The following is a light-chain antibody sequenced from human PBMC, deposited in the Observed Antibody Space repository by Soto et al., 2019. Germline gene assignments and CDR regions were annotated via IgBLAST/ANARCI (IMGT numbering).Light chain of an antibody. CDR3: AAWDDSRSGRV. V-gene: IGLV1-47*01. CDR1: SSNIGSNY. J-gene: IGLJ3*02. Sequence: QSVPTQPPSASGTPGQRVTISCSGSSSNIGSNYVYWYQQVPGTAPKLLIYRNNQRPSGVPDRFSGSKSGTSASLAISGLRSEDEADYYCAAWDDSRSGRVFGGGTKLTVL. CDR2: RNN.